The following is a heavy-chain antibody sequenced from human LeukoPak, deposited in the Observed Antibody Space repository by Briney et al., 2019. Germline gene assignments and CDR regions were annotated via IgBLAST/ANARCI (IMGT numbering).Heavy chain of an antibody. D-gene: IGHD3-10*01. V-gene: IGHV3-23*01. CDR3: AKDRMLLTFDP. Sequence: PGGSLRLSCAASGFTFSIYAMSWVRQAPGKGLEWVSAISDSSGKTYYADSVKGRFTISRDNAKNTLYLQMNSLRVEDTAVYYCAKDRMLLTFDPRGQGTLVTVSP. J-gene: IGHJ5*02. CDR1: GFTFSIYA. CDR2: ISDSSGKT.